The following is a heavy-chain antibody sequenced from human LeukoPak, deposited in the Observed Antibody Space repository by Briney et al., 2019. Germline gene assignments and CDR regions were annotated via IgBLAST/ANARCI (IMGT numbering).Heavy chain of an antibody. V-gene: IGHV3-30-3*01. CDR2: ISYDGSDK. CDR1: GFTFSSYA. CDR3: ARAIMDSSSWYGDY. J-gene: IGHJ4*02. Sequence: GGSLRLSCAASGFTFSSYAMHWVRQAPGKGLEWVAVISYDGSDKYYVDSVKGRFTISRDISKNTLYLQMNSLRAEDTTVYYCARAIMDSSSWYGDYWGQGSLVTVSS. D-gene: IGHD6-13*01.